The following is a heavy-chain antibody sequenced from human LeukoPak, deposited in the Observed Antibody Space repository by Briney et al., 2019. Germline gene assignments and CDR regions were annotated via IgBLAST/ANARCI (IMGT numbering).Heavy chain of an antibody. CDR2: IYYSGST. CDR3: ASIVGATPAPFDY. V-gene: IGHV4-39*01. CDR1: GGSISSSSYY. Sequence: PSETLSLTCTVSGGSISSSSYYWGWIRQPPGKGLEWIGSIYYSGSTYYNPSLKSRVTISVDTSKNQFSLKLSSVTAADTAVYYCASIVGATPAPFDYWGQGTLVTVSS. J-gene: IGHJ4*02. D-gene: IGHD1-26*01.